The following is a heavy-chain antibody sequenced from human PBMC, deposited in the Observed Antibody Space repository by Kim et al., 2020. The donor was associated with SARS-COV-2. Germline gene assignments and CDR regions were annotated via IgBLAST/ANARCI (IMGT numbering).Heavy chain of an antibody. CDR1: GDSVSSNSAA. D-gene: IGHD4-17*01. J-gene: IGHJ6*02. CDR2: TYYRSKWYN. CDR3: AREVLTTVSPLYYYGMDV. Sequence: SQTLSLTCAISGDSVSSNSAAWNWIRQSPSRGLEWLGRTYYRSKWYNDYAVSVKSRITINPDTSKNQFSLQLNSVTPEDTAVYYCAREVLTTVSPLYYYGMDVWGQGTTVTVSS. V-gene: IGHV6-1*01.